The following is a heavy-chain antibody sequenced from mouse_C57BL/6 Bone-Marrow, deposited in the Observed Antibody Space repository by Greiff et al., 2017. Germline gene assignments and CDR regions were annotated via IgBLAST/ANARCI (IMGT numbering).Heavy chain of an antibody. CDR2: IAPETGGT. Sequence: VQLQQSGAELVRPGASVTLSCKASGYTFTDYEMHWVKQTPVHGLEWIGAIAPETGGTAYNQKFKGKAILTADKSSSTAYMELRSLTSEDSAVYYCTRGKFPPDYAMDYWGQGTSVTVSS. CDR3: TRGKFPPDYAMDY. CDR1: GYTFTDYE. V-gene: IGHV1-15*01. J-gene: IGHJ4*01.